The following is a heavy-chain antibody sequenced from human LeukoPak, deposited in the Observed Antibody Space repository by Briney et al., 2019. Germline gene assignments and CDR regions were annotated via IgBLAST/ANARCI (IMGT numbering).Heavy chain of an antibody. V-gene: IGHV4-30-4*01. CDR1: GDSISSTSHY. D-gene: IGHD3-22*01. CDR3: ARDRDYYDSSGYYPGGDYYGMDV. CDR2: IYYSGST. J-gene: IGHJ6*02. Sequence: SETLSLTCTVSGDSISSTSHYWSWIRQPPGKGLEWIGYIYYSGSTYYNPSLKSRVTISVDTSKNQFSLKLSSVTAADTAVYYCARDRDYYDSSGYYPGGDYYGMDVWGQGTTVTVSS.